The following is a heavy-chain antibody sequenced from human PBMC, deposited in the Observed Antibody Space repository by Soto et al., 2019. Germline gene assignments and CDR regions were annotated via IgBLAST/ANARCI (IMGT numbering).Heavy chain of an antibody. V-gene: IGHV4-59*01. D-gene: IGHD3-16*01. CDR2: IYYSGST. J-gene: IGHJ4*02. CDR3: ARVITPTQFDY. CDR1: GGSISSYY. Sequence: SGTLSLTCTVSGGSISSYYWSWIRQPPGKGLEWIGYIYYSGSTNYNPSLKSRVTISVDTSKNQFSLKLSSVTAADTAVYYCARVITPTQFDYWGQGTLVPVSS.